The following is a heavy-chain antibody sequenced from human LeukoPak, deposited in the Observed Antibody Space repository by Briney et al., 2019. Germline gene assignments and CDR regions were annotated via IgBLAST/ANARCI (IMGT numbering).Heavy chain of an antibody. Sequence: GASVKVSCKVSGYTLTELSMHWVRQAPGQGLEWMGRIIPILGIANYAQKFQGRVTITADKSTSTAYMELSSLRSEDTAVYYCARFRPGGYCSGGSCYSQAFDIWGQGTMVTVSS. CDR1: GYTLTELS. D-gene: IGHD2-15*01. J-gene: IGHJ3*02. CDR2: IIPILGIA. CDR3: ARFRPGGYCSGGSCYSQAFDI. V-gene: IGHV1-69*02.